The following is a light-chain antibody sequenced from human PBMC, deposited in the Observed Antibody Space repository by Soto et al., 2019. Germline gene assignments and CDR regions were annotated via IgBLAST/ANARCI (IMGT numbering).Light chain of an antibody. V-gene: IGKV3-20*01. Sequence: IVLTQSPGTLSLSPGERATLSCRASQSLSTSSLAWYQQRPGQAPRLLIYGASSRATGIPDRFSGSGSGTEITLPISSLQPDDFATYYCQHYNSYSEAFGQGTKVDIK. CDR2: GAS. J-gene: IGKJ1*01. CDR1: QSLSTSS. CDR3: QHYNSYSEA.